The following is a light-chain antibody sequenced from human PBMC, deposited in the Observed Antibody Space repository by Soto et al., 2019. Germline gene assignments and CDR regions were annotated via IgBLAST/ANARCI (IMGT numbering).Light chain of an antibody. CDR2: ATS. CDR3: LQDYNCPWT. J-gene: IGKJ1*01. CDR1: QDIRNE. V-gene: IGKV1-6*01. Sequence: AIQMTQSPSSLSASVGDRVTITCRASQDIRNELSWYQQKPGKAPKVLIYATSTLQSGVPSRFSGSGSGTDFTLTIGSLQPDDFAPYYCLQDYNCPWTFGQGTKVEIK.